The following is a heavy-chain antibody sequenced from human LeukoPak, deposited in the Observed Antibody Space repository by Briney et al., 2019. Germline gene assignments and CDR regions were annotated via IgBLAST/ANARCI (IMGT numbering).Heavy chain of an antibody. CDR1: GFTVSSNY. J-gene: IGHJ4*02. CDR3: ARDRTGYYFDY. V-gene: IGHV3-66*01. Sequence: PGGSLRLSCAASGFTVSSNYMSWVRQAPGKGLEWVSVIYSGGSTYYADSVKGRFTISRDNSKNTLYLQMNSLRAEDTAVYYCARDRTGYYFDYWGQGTLVTVSS. CDR2: IYSGGST.